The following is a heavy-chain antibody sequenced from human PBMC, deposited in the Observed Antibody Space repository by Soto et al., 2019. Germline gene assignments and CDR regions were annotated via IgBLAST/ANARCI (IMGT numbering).Heavy chain of an antibody. CDR2: IYST. D-gene: IGHD2-2*01. CDR1: GGSISSSSYY. CDR3: ARVPDR. Sequence: SETLSLTCTVSGGSISSSSYYWGWIRQPPGKGLEWIGYIYSTYYNPSLKSRVTISVDRSKNQFSLKLSSVTAADTAVYYCARVPDRWGQGTLDTVSS. V-gene: IGHV4-61*05. J-gene: IGHJ5*02.